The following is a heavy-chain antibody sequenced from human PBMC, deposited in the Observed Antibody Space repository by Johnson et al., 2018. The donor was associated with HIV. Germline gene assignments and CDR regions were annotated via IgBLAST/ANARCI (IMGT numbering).Heavy chain of an antibody. CDR3: ASGWGIAASDAFDI. J-gene: IGHJ3*02. Sequence: VQLVESGGGLVKPGGSLRLSCVASGVIFSDYYMSWIRQAPGKGLEWVSYISSSGTTIYYADSVKGRFTISRDNAKNSLYLQMNSLRAEDTAVYYCASGWGIAASDAFDIWGLGTMVTVSS. CDR2: ISSSGTTI. CDR1: GVIFSDYY. D-gene: IGHD6-13*01. V-gene: IGHV3-11*04.